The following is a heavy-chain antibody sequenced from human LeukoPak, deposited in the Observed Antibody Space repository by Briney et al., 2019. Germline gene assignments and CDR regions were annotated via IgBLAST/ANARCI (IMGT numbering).Heavy chain of an antibody. CDR1: GGSFSGYY. CDR2: INHSGST. D-gene: IGHD4-17*01. J-gene: IGHJ4*02. V-gene: IGHV4-34*01. CDR3: ARSSAVTTVDY. Sequence: PSETLSLTCAVYGGSFSGYYWSWIRQPPGKGLEWIGEINHSGSTNYNPSLKSRVTISVDTSKNQFSLKLSSVTAADTAVYYCARSSAVTTVDYWGQGTLVTVSS.